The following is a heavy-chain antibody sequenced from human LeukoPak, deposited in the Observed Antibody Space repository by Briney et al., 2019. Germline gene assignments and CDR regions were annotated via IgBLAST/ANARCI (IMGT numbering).Heavy chain of an antibody. CDR2: INVDGSEK. D-gene: IGHD6-19*01. J-gene: IGHJ5*02. V-gene: IGHV3-7*01. CDR1: GFMFDDYW. CDR3: VKQWAGS. Sequence: GGSLRLSCAASGFMFDDYWMSWIRQAPGKGLEWVAVINVDGSEKYYVDSVKGRFTISRDNAKNSLYLQANRLRGEDTAVYHCVKQWAGSWGQGTLVTVSS.